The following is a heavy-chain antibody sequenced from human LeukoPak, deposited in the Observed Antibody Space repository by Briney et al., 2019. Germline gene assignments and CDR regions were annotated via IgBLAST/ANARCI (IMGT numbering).Heavy chain of an antibody. V-gene: IGHV3-21*01. CDR2: ISSSSSSYI. D-gene: IGHD3-10*02. Sequence: GRSLRLSCAASGFTFSSYSMNWVRQAPGKGLEWVSSISSSSSSYIYYADSVKGRFTISRDNAKNSLYLQMNSLRAEDTAVYYCAELGITMIGGVWGKGTTVTISS. CDR1: GFTFSSYS. CDR3: AELGITMIGGV. J-gene: IGHJ6*04.